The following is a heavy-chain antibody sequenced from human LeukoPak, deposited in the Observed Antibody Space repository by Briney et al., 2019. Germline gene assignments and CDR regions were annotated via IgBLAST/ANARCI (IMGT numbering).Heavy chain of an antibody. J-gene: IGHJ4*02. V-gene: IGHV3-30*02. D-gene: IGHD2-15*01. CDR3: AKDRRGSCNAGSCYCCDY. CDR2: IRFDGSDE. Sequence: GGSLRLSCTASEFTFNSYGMHWVRQAPGKGLEWVAFIRFDGSDEHYADSVKGRFTISRDNSKNTLYLQVNSLRAEDTAVYYCAKDRRGSCNAGSCYCCDYWGRGALVTVSS. CDR1: EFTFNSYG.